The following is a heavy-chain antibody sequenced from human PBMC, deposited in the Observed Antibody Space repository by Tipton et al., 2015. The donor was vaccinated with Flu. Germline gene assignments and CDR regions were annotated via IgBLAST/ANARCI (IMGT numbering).Heavy chain of an antibody. CDR2: INATGST. Sequence: GLVKPSQTLSLSCTVSGGSITSGRYSWSWIRQPAGKGLEWIGRINATGSTNYKPSLKSRLTISLDTTKNQFFLRLTSVTAADTAVYYCARHTGDSVRGVIDYWGQGTLVTVSS. CDR3: ARHTGDSVRGVIDY. J-gene: IGHJ4*02. V-gene: IGHV4-61*02. D-gene: IGHD3-10*02. CDR1: GGSITSGRYS.